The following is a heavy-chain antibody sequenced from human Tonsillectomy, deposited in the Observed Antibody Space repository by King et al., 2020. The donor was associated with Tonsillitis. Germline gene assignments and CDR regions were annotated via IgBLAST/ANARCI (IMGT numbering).Heavy chain of an antibody. CDR1: GYTFTSFA. V-gene: IGHV1-3*03. CDR2: IIPGNGNT. D-gene: IGHD6-19*01. CDR3: ARGPLPQYSSGWYYFDY. J-gene: IGHJ4*02. Sequence: QLVQSGAEVKKPGASVKVSCKASGYTFTSFAMHWVRQAPGQRLEWMGWIIPGNGNTKYSQEFQGRVSITTDTSANTAYMELSSLRSEDMAVYYCARGPLPQYSSGWYYFDYWGQGTLVTVSS.